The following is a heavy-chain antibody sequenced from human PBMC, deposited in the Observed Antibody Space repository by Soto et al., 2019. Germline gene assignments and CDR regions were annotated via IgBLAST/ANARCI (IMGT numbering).Heavy chain of an antibody. Sequence: SETLTLTCTVSGGSISIGGYYWSWIRQHPGKGLEWIGYIYYSGSTYYNPSLKSRVTISVDTSKNQFSLKLSSVTAADTAVYYCARGRFLEWLLYVTHGMDVWGQGTPVTVSS. D-gene: IGHD3-3*01. CDR1: GGSISIGGYY. CDR3: ARGRFLEWLLYVTHGMDV. J-gene: IGHJ6*02. CDR2: IYYSGST. V-gene: IGHV4-31*03.